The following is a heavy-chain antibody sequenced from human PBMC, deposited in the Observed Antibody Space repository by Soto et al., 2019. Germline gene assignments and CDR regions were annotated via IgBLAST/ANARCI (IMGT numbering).Heavy chain of an antibody. CDR3: ARDRVAXXXXXXXXITGYYYMDV. V-gene: IGHV3-33*01. Sequence: QVQLVESGGGVVQPGRSLRLSCAASGFTFSSYGMHWVRQAPGKGLEWVAVIWYDGSNKYYADSVKGRFTISRDNSKNTLYLQMNSLRAEDTAVYYCARDRVAXXXXXXXXITGYYYMDVWGKGTTVTXSS. J-gene: IGHJ6*03. D-gene: IGHD1-20*01. CDR1: GFTFSSYG. CDR2: IWYDGSNK.